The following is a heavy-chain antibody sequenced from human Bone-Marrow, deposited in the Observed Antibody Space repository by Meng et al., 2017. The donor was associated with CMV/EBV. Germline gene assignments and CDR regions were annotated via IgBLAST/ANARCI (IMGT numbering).Heavy chain of an antibody. D-gene: IGHD6-19*01. V-gene: IGHV3-23*01. J-gene: IGHJ4*02. CDR1: GFTFSSFA. CDR2: ISGSGDST. Sequence: GESLKISCAASGFTFSSFALTWVRQAPGKGLEWVSGISGSGDSTYYADSVRGRFTISRDNSKNTLYLQMNSLRAEDTALYYCAKAPPPVNGWPSYFDYWGQGTLVTGSS. CDR3: AKAPPPVNGWPSYFDY.